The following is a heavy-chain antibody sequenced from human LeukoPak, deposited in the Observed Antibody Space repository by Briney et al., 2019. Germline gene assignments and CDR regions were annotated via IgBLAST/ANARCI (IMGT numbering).Heavy chain of an antibody. J-gene: IGHJ4*02. D-gene: IGHD3-22*01. V-gene: IGHV3-48*03. CDR3: ARSTYYYDSSGYYFDY. CDR2: ISSSGSTI. CDR1: GFTFSSYE. Sequence: GGSLRLSCAASGFTFSSYEMXWVRQAPGXGLEWVSYISSSGSTIYYADSVKGRFTISRDNAKNSLYLQMNSLRAEDTAVYYCARSTYYYDSSGYYFDYWGQGTLVTVSS.